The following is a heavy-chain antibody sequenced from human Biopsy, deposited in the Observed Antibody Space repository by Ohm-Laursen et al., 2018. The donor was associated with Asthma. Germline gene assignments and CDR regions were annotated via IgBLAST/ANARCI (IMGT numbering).Heavy chain of an antibody. Sequence: GASVKVSCKASGYTFIGCHIHWMRQAPGQGLEWMGGIIPIFGTTNYAQKFKGGVTITADESSSTAYMELSSLRSEDTAVYYCASETGHSYGSGSEYYFDYWGLGTLVTVSS. V-gene: IGHV1-69*13. CDR3: ASETGHSYGSGSEYYFDY. CDR2: IIPIFGTT. CDR1: GYTFIGCH. J-gene: IGHJ4*02. D-gene: IGHD3-10*01.